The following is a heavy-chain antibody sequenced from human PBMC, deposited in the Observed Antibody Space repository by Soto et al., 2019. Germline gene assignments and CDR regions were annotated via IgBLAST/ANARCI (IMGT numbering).Heavy chain of an antibody. CDR3: ARWRGYDILTGYYPLDY. V-gene: IGHV3-33*01. CDR2: IWYDGSNK. J-gene: IGHJ4*02. CDR1: GFTFSSYG. D-gene: IGHD3-9*01. Sequence: QVQLVESGGGVVQPGRSLRLSCAASGFTFSSYGMHWVRQAPGKGLEWVAVIWYDGSNKYYADSVKGRFTISRDNSKNTLYLQMNSLRAEDTAVYYCARWRGYDILTGYYPLDYWGQGTLVTVSS.